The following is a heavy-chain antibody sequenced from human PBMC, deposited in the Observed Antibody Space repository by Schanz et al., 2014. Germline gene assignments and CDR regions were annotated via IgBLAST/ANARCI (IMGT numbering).Heavy chain of an antibody. CDR1: GFTFSSYA. CDR3: AGGEYQLLYGN. D-gene: IGHD2-2*02. CDR2: ISCSGVST. V-gene: IGHV3-23*01. Sequence: HSCAASGFTFSSYAMSWFRQAPGKGLQWISAISCSGVSTHYADSVKGRFTISRDNAKNSLFLQENSLRAEDTTVYYYAGGEYQLLYGNWGQGTLVNVSP. J-gene: IGHJ4*02.